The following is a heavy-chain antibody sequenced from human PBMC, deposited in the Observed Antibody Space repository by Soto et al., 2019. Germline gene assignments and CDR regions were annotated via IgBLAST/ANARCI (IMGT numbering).Heavy chain of an antibody. J-gene: IGHJ6*02. V-gene: IGHV4-34*01. Sequence: PSETLSLTCAVYGGSFSGYYWSWIRQPPGKGLEWIGEINHSGGTNYNPSLKSRVTISVDTSKNQFSLKLSSVTAADTAVYYCERVVRYFDWLPLYHYGMDVWGHGTTVTVSS. CDR3: ERVVRYFDWLPLYHYGMDV. D-gene: IGHD3-9*01. CDR2: INHSGGT. CDR1: GGSFSGYY.